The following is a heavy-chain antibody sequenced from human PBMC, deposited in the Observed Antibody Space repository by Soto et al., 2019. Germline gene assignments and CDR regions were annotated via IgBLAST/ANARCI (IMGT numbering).Heavy chain of an antibody. CDR1: GYRFTSYW. CDR2: IFPSDSDT. D-gene: IGHD3-22*01. J-gene: IGHJ1*01. V-gene: IGHV5-51*01. Sequence: ESLTISFIPSGYRFTSYWISWVRQMPGKCMEWMGIIFPSDSDTRYSPSFQGQVTISADRSTSTVFLQWSALKASDTAVYFCARKDNSGYFIWFVPGGQGTLDTASS. CDR3: ARKDNSGYFIWFVP.